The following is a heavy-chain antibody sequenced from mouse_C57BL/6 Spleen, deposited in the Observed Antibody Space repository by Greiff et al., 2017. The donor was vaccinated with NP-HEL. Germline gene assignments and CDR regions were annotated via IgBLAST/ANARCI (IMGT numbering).Heavy chain of an antibody. CDR1: GYTFTSYW. CDR2: IDPSDSYT. V-gene: IGHV1-59*01. J-gene: IGHJ1*03. Sequence: VQLQQPGAELVRPGTSVKLSCKASGYTFTSYWMHWVKQRPGQGLEWIGVIDPSDSYTNYNQKFKGKATLTVDTSSSTAYMQLSSLTSEDSAVYYCARWCYWYFDVWGTGTTVTVSS. D-gene: IGHD1-1*02. CDR3: ARWCYWYFDV.